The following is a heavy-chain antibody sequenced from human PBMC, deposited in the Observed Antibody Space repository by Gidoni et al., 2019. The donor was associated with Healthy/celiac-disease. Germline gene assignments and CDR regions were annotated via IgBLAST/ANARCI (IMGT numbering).Heavy chain of an antibody. Sequence: EVQLVETGGGLIQPGGSLRRYGAASGCTVSSNYMSWVRPAPGKGLEWVSVIYSGGSTYYADSVKGRFTISRDNSKNTLYLQMNSLRAEDTAVYYCARDGRHDGYKPGDYYYMDVWGKGTTVTVSS. J-gene: IGHJ6*03. CDR2: IYSGGST. CDR1: GCTVSSNY. V-gene: IGHV3-53*02. D-gene: IGHD5-12*01. CDR3: ARDGRHDGYKPGDYYYMDV.